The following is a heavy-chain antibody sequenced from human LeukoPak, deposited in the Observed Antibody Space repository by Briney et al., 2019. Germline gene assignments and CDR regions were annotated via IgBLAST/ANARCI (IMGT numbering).Heavy chain of an antibody. Sequence: GGSLRLSCAASGFTFSDYYMSWIRQAPGKGLEWVSHISSSGSTIYYADSVKGRFTISRDNAKNSLYLQMNSLRAEDTAVYYCAGYCSSTSCGYYYGMDVWGQGTTVTVSS. V-gene: IGHV3-11*01. CDR2: ISSSGSTI. CDR1: GFTFSDYY. D-gene: IGHD2-2*01. CDR3: AGYCSSTSCGYYYGMDV. J-gene: IGHJ6*02.